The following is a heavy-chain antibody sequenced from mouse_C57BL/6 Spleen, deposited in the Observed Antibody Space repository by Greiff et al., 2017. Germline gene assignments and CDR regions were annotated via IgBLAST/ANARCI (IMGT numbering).Heavy chain of an antibody. D-gene: IGHD1-1*01. CDR2: ISSGSSTI. Sequence: EVKLQESGGGLVKPGGSLKLSCAASGFTFSDYGMHWVRQAPEKGLEWVAYISSGSSTIYYADTVKGRFTISRDNAKNTLFLQMTSLRSEDTAMYYCARGYGSFFAYWGQGTLVTVSA. V-gene: IGHV5-17*01. J-gene: IGHJ3*01. CDR3: ARGYGSFFAY. CDR1: GFTFSDYG.